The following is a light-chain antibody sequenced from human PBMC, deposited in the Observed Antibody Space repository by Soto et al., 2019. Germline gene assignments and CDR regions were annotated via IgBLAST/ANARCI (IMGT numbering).Light chain of an antibody. Sequence: DIQMTQSPSTLSASVGDRVTITCRASQSVSDSLAWYQQKPGKAPKLLIYEASTLKSGVPSRFIGSRSETEYTLTIISLQPVDLATYYRQQYNGYWTFGQGTKVEIK. CDR2: EAS. J-gene: IGKJ1*01. V-gene: IGKV1-5*03. CDR3: QQYNGYWT. CDR1: QSVSDS.